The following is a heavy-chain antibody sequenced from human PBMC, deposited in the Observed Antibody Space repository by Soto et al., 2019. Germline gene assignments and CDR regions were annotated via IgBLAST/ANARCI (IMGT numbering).Heavy chain of an antibody. CDR1: GFTFSSYS. Sequence: EVQLVESGGGLVKPGGSLRLSCAASGFTFSSYSMNWVRQAPGKGLEWVSSISSSSSYISYADSVKGRFTISRDNAKNSLYLQMNSLRAEDTAVYYCARAGRAWGEYYYDSSGYEVGNYYFDYWGQGTLVTVSS. CDR3: ARAGRAWGEYYYDSSGYEVGNYYFDY. CDR2: ISSSSSYI. V-gene: IGHV3-21*01. J-gene: IGHJ4*02. D-gene: IGHD3-22*01.